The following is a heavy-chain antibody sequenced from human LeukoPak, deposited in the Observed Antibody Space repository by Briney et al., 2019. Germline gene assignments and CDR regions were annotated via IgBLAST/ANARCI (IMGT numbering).Heavy chain of an antibody. CDR2: IKQDGSEI. J-gene: IGHJ4*02. CDR3: ARIGYNSSSFDY. Sequence: SGGSLRLSCAASGFRFTNYWMSWVRQAPGKGLEWVANIKQDGSEIDYSDPMKGRFTISRDNTRNSVYLQVDSLRAEDTGVYYCARIGYNSSSFDYWGQGTLVTVSS. V-gene: IGHV3-7*01. CDR1: GFRFTNYW. D-gene: IGHD6-13*01.